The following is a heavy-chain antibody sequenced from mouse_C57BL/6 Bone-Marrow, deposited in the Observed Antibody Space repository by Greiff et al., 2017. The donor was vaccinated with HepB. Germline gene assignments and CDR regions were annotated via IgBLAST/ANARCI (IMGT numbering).Heavy chain of an antibody. CDR3: AGSSWAWFAY. D-gene: IGHD1-1*01. Sequence: VQLQQSGPELVKPGASVKISCKASGYTFTDYYMNWVKQSHGKSLEWIGDINPNNGGTNYNQKFKGKATLTVDTSSSTAYMELRSLTSEDSAVYYCAGSSWAWFAYWGQGTLVTVSA. CDR2: INPNNGGT. CDR1: GYTFTDYY. V-gene: IGHV1-26*01. J-gene: IGHJ3*01.